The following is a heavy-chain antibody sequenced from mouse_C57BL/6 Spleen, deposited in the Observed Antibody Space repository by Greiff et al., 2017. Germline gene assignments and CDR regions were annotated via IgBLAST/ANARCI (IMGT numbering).Heavy chain of an antibody. CDR1: GYTFTDYY. CDR3: ARYYSNGGDY. Sequence: VQLQQSGPELVKPGASVKISCKASGYTFTDYYMNWVKQSHGKSLEWIGDINPNNGGTSYNQKFKGKATLTVDKSSSTAYMELRSLTSEDSAVYYCARYYSNGGDYWGQGTTLTVSS. V-gene: IGHV1-26*01. J-gene: IGHJ2*01. D-gene: IGHD2-5*01. CDR2: INPNNGGT.